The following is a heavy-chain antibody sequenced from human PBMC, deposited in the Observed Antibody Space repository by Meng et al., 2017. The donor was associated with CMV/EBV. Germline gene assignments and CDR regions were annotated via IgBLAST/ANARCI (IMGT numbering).Heavy chain of an antibody. CDR2: IYHSGST. V-gene: IGHV4-38-2*02. D-gene: IGHD4-11*01. CDR1: GYSISSGYY. Sequence: SETLSLTCTVSGYSISSGYYWGWIRQPPGKGLEWIGSIYHSGSTYYNPSLKSRVTISVDTSKNQFSLKLSSVTAADTAVYYCVRYVADYSYNWFDPWGQGTLVTVSS. J-gene: IGHJ5*02. CDR3: VRYVADYSYNWFDP.